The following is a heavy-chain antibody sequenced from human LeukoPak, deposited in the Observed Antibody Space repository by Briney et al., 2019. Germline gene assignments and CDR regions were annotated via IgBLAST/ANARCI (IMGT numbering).Heavy chain of an antibody. CDR3: AKAPVWSLNWFDP. D-gene: IGHD1-14*01. CDR2: IRYDASNK. J-gene: IGHJ5*02. V-gene: IGHV3-30*02. CDR1: GFSFSSHG. Sequence: PGGSLRLSCAASGFSFSSHGMHWVRQAPGKGLEWVAFIRYDASNKYYADSVKGRFTISRDNSKNTLYLQVNSLRAEDTAFYYCAKAPVWSLNWFDPWGQGTLVTVSS.